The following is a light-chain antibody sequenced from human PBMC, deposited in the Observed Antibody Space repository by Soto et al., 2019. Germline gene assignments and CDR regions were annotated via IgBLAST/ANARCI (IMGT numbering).Light chain of an antibody. V-gene: IGKV2-30*01. CDR2: KVS. CDR3: VKGTHWPWT. Sequence: DVVMTQSPLSLPVTLGQPASISCRSSQSLVFSDGNTYLNWFQQRPGQSPRRLIYKVSNRDSGVPDRFRGSGSGTDFTLRISRVEAEDVGVYYCVKGTHWPWTFGQGTKVEIK. J-gene: IGKJ1*01. CDR1: QSLVFSDGNTY.